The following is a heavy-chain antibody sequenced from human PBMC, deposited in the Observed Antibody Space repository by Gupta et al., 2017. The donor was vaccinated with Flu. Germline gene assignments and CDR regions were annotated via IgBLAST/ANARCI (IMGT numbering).Heavy chain of an antibody. D-gene: IGHD4-17*01. V-gene: IGHV4-39*01. Sequence: RQSPGKGLEAIVTVYYVGVENYNPSLRGRAAISLDASRNKFYLRLTSVTAADTAIYYCASGIKGTTVTDTFDFWGPGTLVTVSS. CDR2: VYYVGVE. CDR3: ASGIKGTTVTDTFDF. J-gene: IGHJ4*02.